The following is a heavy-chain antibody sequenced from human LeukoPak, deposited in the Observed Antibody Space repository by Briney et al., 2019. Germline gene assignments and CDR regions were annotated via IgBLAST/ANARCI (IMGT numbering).Heavy chain of an antibody. V-gene: IGHV3-33*01. D-gene: IGHD1-26*01. CDR2: IWHDGSNK. CDR1: GFTFSNYG. Sequence: GRSLRLSCAASGFTFSNYGMHWVRQAPGKGLEWVAVIWHDGSNKYYADSVKGRFTISRDNSKNTLYLQMNSLRAEDTAVYYCARDRYSGSYQFDYWGQGTLVTVSS. CDR3: ARDRYSGSYQFDY. J-gene: IGHJ4*02.